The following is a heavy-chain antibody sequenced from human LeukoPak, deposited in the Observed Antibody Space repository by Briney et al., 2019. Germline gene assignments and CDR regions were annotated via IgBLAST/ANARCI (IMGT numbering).Heavy chain of an antibody. J-gene: IGHJ3*02. V-gene: IGHV3-23*01. CDR3: AKIIRFPNAFDI. CDR1: GFTFSSYA. D-gene: IGHD3-3*01. CDR2: ISGSGGST. Sequence: AGGSLRLSCAASGFTFSSYAMSWVRQAPGKGLEWVSAISGSGGSTYYADSVKGRFTISRDNSKNTLYLQMNSLRAEDTAVYYCAKIIRFPNAFDIWGQGTMVTVSS.